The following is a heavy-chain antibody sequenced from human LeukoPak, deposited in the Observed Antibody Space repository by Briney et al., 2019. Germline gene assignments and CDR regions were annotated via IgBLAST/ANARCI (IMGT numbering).Heavy chain of an antibody. CDR2: VYPNNGDT. CDR3: ARARIIRVFDWVYTRGSIDGFDI. CDR1: GYTFLNYG. Sequence: ASVKVSCKASGYTFLNYGIAWIRQAPGRGLEWMGWVYPNNGDTNSAEMFQGRVTMTADRSTNTAYMDLRSLKSDDTAIYFCARARIIRVFDWVYTRGSIDGFDIWGQGTMATVSS. D-gene: IGHD3-9*01. V-gene: IGHV1-18*01. J-gene: IGHJ3*02.